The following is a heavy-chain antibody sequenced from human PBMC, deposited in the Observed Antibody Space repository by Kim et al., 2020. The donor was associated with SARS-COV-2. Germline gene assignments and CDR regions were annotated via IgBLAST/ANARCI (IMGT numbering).Heavy chain of an antibody. CDR3: TIIGGSGGRSGY. V-gene: IGHV3-20*04. Sequence: GGSLRLSCAASGFTLEDYGMSWVRQAPGKGLEWVSGINWNAGSTGYADSVKGRFTISKDNAKKSLYLQMNSLRAEDTALYYCTIIGGSGGRSGYWGQGTLVTVSS. CDR1: GFTLEDYG. D-gene: IGHD3-10*01. CDR2: INWNAGST. J-gene: IGHJ4*02.